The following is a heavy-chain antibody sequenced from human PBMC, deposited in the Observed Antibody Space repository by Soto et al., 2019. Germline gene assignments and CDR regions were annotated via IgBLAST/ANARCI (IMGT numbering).Heavy chain of an antibody. D-gene: IGHD4-17*01. CDR3: AREGPDYGDYDY. J-gene: IGHJ4*02. V-gene: IGHV1-18*01. CDR1: GYTFTSYD. CDR2: MSANNGNT. Sequence: ASVKVSCKASGYTFTSYDINWVRQATGQGLEWMGWMSANNGNTNYAQKLQGRVTMTTDTSTSTAYMELRSLRSDDTAVYYCAREGPDYGDYDYWGQGTLVTVSS.